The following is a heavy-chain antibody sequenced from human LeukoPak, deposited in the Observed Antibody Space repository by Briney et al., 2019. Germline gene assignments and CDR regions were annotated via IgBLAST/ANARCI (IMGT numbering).Heavy chain of an antibody. CDR2: IYYFGNT. D-gene: IGHD7-27*01. J-gene: IGHJ4*02. V-gene: IGHV4-59*01. CDR1: GGSISTYY. CDR3: AKLGSPRAF. Sequence: SETLSLTCSVSGGSISTYYWSWIRQPPGKGLEWIGYIYYFGNTDYNPSLKSRVTISVDTCKNQFSLNLRSVTAADTAVYYCAKLGSPRAFWGQGILVRVSS.